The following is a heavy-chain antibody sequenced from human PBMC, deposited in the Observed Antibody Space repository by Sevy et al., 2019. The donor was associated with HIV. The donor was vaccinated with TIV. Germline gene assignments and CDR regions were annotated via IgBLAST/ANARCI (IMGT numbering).Heavy chain of an antibody. J-gene: IGHJ4*02. V-gene: IGHV1-18*01. CDR2: INTYNGNT. CDR3: ARDTREKSFDY. Sequence: ASVKVSCKAFGYTFTSYTISWVRQAPGRGLEWMGWINTYNGNTNRAHKVQGRVTLTTDTTSTAYLELRSLRYDDTAVYYCARDTREKSFDYWGQGTVVTVSS. CDR1: GYTFTSYT.